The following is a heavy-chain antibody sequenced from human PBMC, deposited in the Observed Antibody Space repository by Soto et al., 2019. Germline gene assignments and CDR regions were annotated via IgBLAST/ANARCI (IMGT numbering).Heavy chain of an antibody. CDR1: GYTFTNYA. CDR2: INAGNGNT. V-gene: IGHV1-3*01. CDR3: ARDLGGWTDY. J-gene: IGHJ4*02. D-gene: IGHD6-19*01. Sequence: QVQVVQSGAEVKKPGASVKVSCKASGYTFTNYAMQWVRQAPGQRPEWMGWINAGNGNTKYSQKFRGRVTITRDTSASTAYMELSSLRSEDTAVYYCARDLGGWTDYWGQDTLVTVSS.